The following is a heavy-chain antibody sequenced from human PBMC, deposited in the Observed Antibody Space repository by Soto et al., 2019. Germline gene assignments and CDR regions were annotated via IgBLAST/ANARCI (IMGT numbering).Heavy chain of an antibody. CDR2: IIPILGIA. Sequence: GASVKVSCKASGGTFSSYTISWVRQAPGQGLEWMGRIIPILGIANYAQKFQGRVTITADKSTSTAYMELSSLRSEDTAVYYCARDDGVRQKMVQEGRAFDIWGQGTMVTVSS. D-gene: IGHD6-13*01. CDR3: ARDDGVRQKMVQEGRAFDI. J-gene: IGHJ3*02. CDR1: GGTFSSYT. V-gene: IGHV1-69*04.